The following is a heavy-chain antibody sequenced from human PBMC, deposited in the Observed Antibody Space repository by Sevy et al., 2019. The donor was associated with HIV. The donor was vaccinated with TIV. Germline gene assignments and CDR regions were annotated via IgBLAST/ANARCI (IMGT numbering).Heavy chain of an antibody. D-gene: IGHD1-26*01. CDR2: IWYDGSNT. J-gene: IGHJ4*02. V-gene: IGHV3-33*01. CDR3: ARDPHEIMLSGSYYLY. Sequence: GGCLRLSCAASGFIFSYYGMHWVRQAPGKGLEWVAVIWYDGSNTIYADSVKGRFTISRDNSKNILYLQMNSLRDEDTAVYDYARDPHEIMLSGSYYLYWGQGTRVTVSS. CDR1: GFIFSYYG.